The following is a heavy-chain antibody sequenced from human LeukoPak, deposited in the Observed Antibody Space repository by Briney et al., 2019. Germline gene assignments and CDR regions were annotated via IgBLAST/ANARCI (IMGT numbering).Heavy chain of an antibody. CDR2: IRYDGSNK. Sequence: PGGSLRLSCAASGFTFSSYGIHWVRQAPGKGLEWVAFIRYDGSNKYYAGSVKGRFTISRDNSKNTLYLQMNSLRAEDTAVYYCAKAPPHSSGWYVFDYWGQGTLVTVSS. CDR1: GFTFSSYG. V-gene: IGHV3-30*02. D-gene: IGHD6-19*01. CDR3: AKAPPHSSGWYVFDY. J-gene: IGHJ4*02.